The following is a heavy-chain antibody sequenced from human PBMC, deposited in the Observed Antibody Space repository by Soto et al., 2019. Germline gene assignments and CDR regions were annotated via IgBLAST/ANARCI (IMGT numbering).Heavy chain of an antibody. D-gene: IGHD2-2*01. V-gene: IGHV4-30-2*01. CDR1: GGSISSGGYS. CDR2: IYHRGST. CDR3: ASTLGYCISTSCYDLSFDY. Sequence: QLQLQESGSGLVKPSQTLSLTCAVSGGSISSGGYSWSWIRQPPGKGLGWIGYIYHRGSTYYNPPRKSRVTISVDRSKNQFSRKLSSVTAADTAVYYCASTLGYCISTSCYDLSFDYWGQGTLVTVSS. J-gene: IGHJ4*02.